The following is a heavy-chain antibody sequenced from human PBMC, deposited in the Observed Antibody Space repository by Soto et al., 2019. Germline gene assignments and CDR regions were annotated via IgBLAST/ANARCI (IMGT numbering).Heavy chain of an antibody. D-gene: IGHD6-13*01. J-gene: IGHJ4*02. V-gene: IGHV3-48*01. Sequence: GGSLRLSCAASGFTFSIYSMNWVRQAPGKGLEWVSYISSSSSTIHYADSVKGRFTISRDNAKNSLYLQMNSLRAEDTAVYYCARLTRNAFSGSSWSPFDYWGQGTLVTVSS. CDR1: GFTFSIYS. CDR2: ISSSSSTI. CDR3: ARLTRNAFSGSSWSPFDY.